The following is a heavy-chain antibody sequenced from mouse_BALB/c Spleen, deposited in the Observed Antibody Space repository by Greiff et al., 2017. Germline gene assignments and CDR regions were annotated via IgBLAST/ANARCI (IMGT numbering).Heavy chain of an antibody. V-gene: IGHV1-83*01. Sequence: VQLQQPGAELVRPGVSVKLSCKASGYTFTSYWMHWIKQRPEQGLERIGEIYPGSGNTYYNEKFKGKATLTADKSSSTAYMQLSSLTSEDSAVYFCASKYYAPTGAMDYWGQGTSVTVSS. D-gene: IGHD1-1*02. CDR3: ASKYYAPTGAMDY. CDR1: GYTFTSYW. J-gene: IGHJ4*01. CDR2: IYPGSGNT.